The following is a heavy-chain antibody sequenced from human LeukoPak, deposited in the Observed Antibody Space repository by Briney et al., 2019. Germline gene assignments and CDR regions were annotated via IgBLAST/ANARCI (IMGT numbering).Heavy chain of an antibody. V-gene: IGHV4-34*01. CDR3: AGGRPTYYYDSSGYYYDFDY. CDR1: GGSFSGYY. Sequence: SGTLSLTCAVYGGSFSGYYWSWIRQPPGKGLEWIGEINHSGSTNYNPSLKSRVTISVDTSKNQFSLKLSSVTAADTAVYYCAGGRPTYYYDSSGYYYDFDYWGQGTLVTVSS. J-gene: IGHJ4*02. D-gene: IGHD3-22*01. CDR2: INHSGST.